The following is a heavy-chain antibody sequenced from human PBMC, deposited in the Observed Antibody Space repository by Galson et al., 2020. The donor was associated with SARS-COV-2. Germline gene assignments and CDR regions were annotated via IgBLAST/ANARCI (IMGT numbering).Heavy chain of an antibody. V-gene: IGHV5-51*01. D-gene: IGHD3-3*01. CDR1: GYSFTSYW. J-gene: IGHJ5*02. CDR2: IYPGDSDT. Sequence: HGESLKISCKGSGYSFTSYWIGWVRQMPGKGLEWMGIIYPGDSDTRYSPSFQGQVTISADKSISTAYLQWSSLKASDTAMYYCARQRTITIFGVVRGQGWFDPWGQGTLVTVSS. CDR3: ARQRTITIFGVVRGQGWFDP.